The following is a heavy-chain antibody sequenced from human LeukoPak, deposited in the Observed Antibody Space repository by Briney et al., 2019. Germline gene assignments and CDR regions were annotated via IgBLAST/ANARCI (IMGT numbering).Heavy chain of an antibody. Sequence: PVKVSLKASGGPLHRYAISWVRPAPGQGLEWVGGVIPIFGTANYPQKFQGRVTITTDESTSTAYMELSSLRSEDTAVYYCARGGRAVGSTSCCTNQDYYYYYMDVWGKGTTVTVSS. CDR1: GGPLHRYA. D-gene: IGHD2-2*01. V-gene: IGHV1-69*05. CDR2: VIPIFGTA. CDR3: ARGGRAVGSTSCCTNQDYYYYYMDV. J-gene: IGHJ6*03.